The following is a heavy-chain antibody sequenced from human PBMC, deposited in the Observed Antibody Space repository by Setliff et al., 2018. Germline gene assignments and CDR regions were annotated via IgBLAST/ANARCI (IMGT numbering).Heavy chain of an antibody. CDR3: ARGRAGHSGH. V-gene: IGHV4-61*09. D-gene: IGHD6-19*01. J-gene: IGHJ4*02. Sequence: SETLSLTCTVSGDSISSRTYYWSWVRQPAGKGLEWIGHVYTSWSTNYNPSLKSRVTISVDTSKNQFSLNVNSVIAADTAVYYCARGRAGHSGHWGQGTLVTVSS. CDR1: GDSISSRTYY. CDR2: VYTSWST.